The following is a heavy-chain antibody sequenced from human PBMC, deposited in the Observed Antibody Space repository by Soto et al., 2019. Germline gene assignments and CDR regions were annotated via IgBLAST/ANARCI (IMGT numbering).Heavy chain of an antibody. J-gene: IGHJ6*03. CDR2: ISGSGGST. CDR1: GFTFSSYS. V-gene: IGHV3-23*01. D-gene: IGHD1-26*01. CDR3: AKPGEHAYCYYYYMDV. Sequence: GGSLRLSCAASGFTFSSYSMNWVRQAPGKGLEWVSAISGSGGSTYYADSVKGRFTISRDNSKNTLYLQMNSLRAEDTAVYYCAKPGEHAYCYYYYMDVWGKGTTVAVSS.